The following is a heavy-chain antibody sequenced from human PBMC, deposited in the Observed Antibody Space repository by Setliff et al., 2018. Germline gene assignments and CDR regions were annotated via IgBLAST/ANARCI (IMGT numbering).Heavy chain of an antibody. CDR1: GDSIDTDIW. Sequence: SETLSLTCTVSGDSIDTDIWWSWVRQSPGKGLEWIGEIYLGGSPTYNPSLKSRVTISVDTSKNQFSLKLSSVTAADTAVYYCARGRRGRPNTQQPDYWGQGTPVTVSS. V-gene: IGHV4-4*02. D-gene: IGHD5-18*01. J-gene: IGHJ4*02. CDR3: ARGRRGRPNTQQPDY. CDR2: IYLGGSP.